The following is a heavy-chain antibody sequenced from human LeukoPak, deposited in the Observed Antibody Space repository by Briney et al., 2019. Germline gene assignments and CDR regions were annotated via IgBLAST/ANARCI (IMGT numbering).Heavy chain of an antibody. D-gene: IGHD2/OR15-2a*01. CDR2: SNRRGSTT. CDR1: GFSFSSYE. Sequence: GGSLRLSCAASGFSFSSYEMNWVRQAPGKGLEWVSHSNRRGSTTYYADSVRGRFTISRDNAKNSLYLQMNSLRAKDTAVYYCAREGHTTGWPPFDFWGQGTLVTVSS. CDR3: AREGHTTGWPPFDF. J-gene: IGHJ4*02. V-gene: IGHV3-48*03.